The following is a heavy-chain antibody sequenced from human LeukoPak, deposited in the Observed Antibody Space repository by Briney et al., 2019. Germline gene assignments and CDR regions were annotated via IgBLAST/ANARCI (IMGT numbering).Heavy chain of an antibody. D-gene: IGHD1-26*01. V-gene: IGHV4-31*03. CDR1: GGSISSGGYY. Sequence: PSETLSLTCTVSGGSISSGGYYWSWIRQHPGKGLEWIGYIYYSGSTYYNPSLRSRVTISADTSKNQFSLKVTSVTAADTAVYYCAKLPRSGSSRPVDYWGQGTLVIVSS. CDR3: AKLPRSGSSRPVDY. J-gene: IGHJ4*02. CDR2: IYYSGST.